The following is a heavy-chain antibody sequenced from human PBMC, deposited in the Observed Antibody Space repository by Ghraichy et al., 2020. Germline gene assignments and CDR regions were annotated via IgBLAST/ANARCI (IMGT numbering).Heavy chain of an antibody. J-gene: IGHJ3*02. CDR2: ISSSSSYI. CDR3: ARAPGRGYSYGFGAFDI. D-gene: IGHD5-18*01. Sequence: GGSLRLSCAASGFTFSSYSMNWVRQAPGKGLEWVSSISSSSSYIYYADSVKGRFTISRDNAKNSLYLQMNILRAEDTAVYYCARAPGRGYSYGFGAFDIWGQGTMVTVSS. CDR1: GFTFSSYS. V-gene: IGHV3-21*01.